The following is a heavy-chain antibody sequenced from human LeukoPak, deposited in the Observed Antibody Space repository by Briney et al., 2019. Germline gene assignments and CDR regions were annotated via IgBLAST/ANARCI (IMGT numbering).Heavy chain of an antibody. J-gene: IGHJ4*02. D-gene: IGHD2-2*01. CDR2: ISGSGGST. CDR1: GFTFSNYA. Sequence: GGSLRLSCAASGFTFSNYAMSWVRQAPGKGLEWVSAISGSGGSTYYADSVKGRFTISRDNSKNTLYLQMNSLRAEDTAVYYCAKEGYCSSTSCYFFDYWGQGTLVTVSS. V-gene: IGHV3-23*01. CDR3: AKEGYCSSTSCYFFDY.